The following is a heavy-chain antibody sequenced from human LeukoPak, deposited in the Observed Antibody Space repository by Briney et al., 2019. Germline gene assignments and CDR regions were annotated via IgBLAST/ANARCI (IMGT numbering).Heavy chain of an antibody. CDR3: ARGGLYYVWDAFDI. V-gene: IGHV1-2*02. D-gene: IGHD3-16*01. J-gene: IGHJ3*02. CDR1: GYTFTGYY. CDR2: INPNSGGT. Sequence: ASVTVSCKASGYTFTGYYMHWVRQAPGQGLEWMGWINPNSGGTNYAQKFQGRVTMTRDTSISTAYMELSRLRSDDTAVYHCARGGLYYVWDAFDIWGQGTMVTVSS.